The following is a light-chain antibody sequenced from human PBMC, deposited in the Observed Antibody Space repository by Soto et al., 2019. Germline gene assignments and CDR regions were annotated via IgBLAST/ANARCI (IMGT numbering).Light chain of an antibody. V-gene: IGKV1-39*01. CDR3: QQSDSTPRT. Sequence: DNQMTQSPSSLSASVGDRVTITCRASQSISSYLNWYQQKPGKAPKLLIYAASTLQSGVPSRFSGSGSGTDFTLTISSLQPEDFATYYCQQSDSTPRTFGGGTKVEIK. CDR2: AAS. J-gene: IGKJ4*01. CDR1: QSISSY.